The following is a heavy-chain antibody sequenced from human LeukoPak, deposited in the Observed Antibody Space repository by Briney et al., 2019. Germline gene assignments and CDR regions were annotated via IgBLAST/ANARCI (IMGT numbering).Heavy chain of an antibody. D-gene: IGHD2-21*02. J-gene: IGHJ4*02. CDR3: ARLDCGGDCYHDY. CDR1: GGSISSFY. V-gene: IGHV4-59*08. Sequence: PSETLSLTCTVSGGSISSFYWSWIRQPPEKGLEWIGYISYIGTTYYNPSLKSRVTISLDTSKKQFSLKLTSVTAADTAVYYCARLDCGGDCYHDYWGQGSLATVSS. CDR2: ISYIGTT.